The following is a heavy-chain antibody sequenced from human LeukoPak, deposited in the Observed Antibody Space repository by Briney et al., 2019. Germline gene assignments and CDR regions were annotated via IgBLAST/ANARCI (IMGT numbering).Heavy chain of an antibody. CDR1: GFTFSSYA. CDR3: ARNPRGFFAPKNPYYYDSSGYYPDEY. CDR2: ISYDESNK. V-gene: IGHV3-30*04. J-gene: IGHJ4*02. Sequence: GRSLRLSCAASGFTFSSYAMHWVRQAPGKGLEWVAVISYDESNKYYADSVKGRFTISRDNSRNTLYLQMNSLRAEDTAVYYCARNPRGFFAPKNPYYYDSSGYYPDEYWGQGTLVTVSS. D-gene: IGHD3-22*01.